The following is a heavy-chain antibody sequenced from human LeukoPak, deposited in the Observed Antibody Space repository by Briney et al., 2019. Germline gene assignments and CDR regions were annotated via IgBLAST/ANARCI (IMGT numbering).Heavy chain of an antibody. CDR1: GYRFTNYR. V-gene: IGHV5-51*01. D-gene: IGHD3-22*01. CDR2: IYPGDSET. J-gene: IGHJ4*02. CDR3: ARLDEDFYYDGSGYNF. Sequence: GEPLKISCRASGYRFTNYRIAWGRQMPGRGLEWMGIIYPGDSETTYSPSFQGPVTISVDTAINTAYLQWRTLKTSDTAMYYCARLDEDFYYDGSGYNFWGQGTLVTVSS.